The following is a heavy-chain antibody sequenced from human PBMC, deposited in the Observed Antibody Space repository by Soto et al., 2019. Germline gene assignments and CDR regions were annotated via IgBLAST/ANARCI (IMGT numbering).Heavy chain of an antibody. CDR1: GGCFSSYA. Sequence: AVKVSCKASGGCFSSYAISWVRLAPGQGLEWMGGVIPIFGKANYAQKFQGRVTITADESTSTAYMELSSLRSEDTAVYYCARGGGVHRSGWLTSRFDPWGQGTLVTVSS. V-gene: IGHV1-69*13. D-gene: IGHD6-19*01. J-gene: IGHJ5*02. CDR3: ARGGGVHRSGWLTSRFDP. CDR2: VIPIFGKA.